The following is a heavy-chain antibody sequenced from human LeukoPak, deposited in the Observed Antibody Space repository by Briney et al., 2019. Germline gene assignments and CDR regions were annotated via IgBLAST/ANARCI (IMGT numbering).Heavy chain of an antibody. CDR3: ASDRRSDSSGYAFDI. D-gene: IGHD3-22*01. J-gene: IGHJ3*02. CDR2: INWNGDNT. CDR1: GFTFDDYA. V-gene: IGHV3-20*04. Sequence: GGSLRRSCVASGFTFDDYAMSWVRQAPGKGLEWVSGINWNGDNTVYADSVKGRFTISRDNAKNSLYLQMNSLGAEDTAFYYCASDRRSDSSGYAFDIWGQETMVTVSS.